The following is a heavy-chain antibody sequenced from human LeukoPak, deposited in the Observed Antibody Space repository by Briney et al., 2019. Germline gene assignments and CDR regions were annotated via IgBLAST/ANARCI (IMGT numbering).Heavy chain of an antibody. CDR3: ASLLNRYSSSWYYFDY. V-gene: IGHV4-39*07. CDR2: INHSGST. Sequence: KPSETLSLTCTVSGGSISSSSYYWGWIRQPPGKGLEWIGEINHSGSTNYNPSLKSRVTISVDTSKNQFSLKLSSVTAADTAVYYCASLLNRYSSSWYYFDYWGQGTLVTVSS. J-gene: IGHJ4*02. CDR1: GGSISSSSYY. D-gene: IGHD6-13*01.